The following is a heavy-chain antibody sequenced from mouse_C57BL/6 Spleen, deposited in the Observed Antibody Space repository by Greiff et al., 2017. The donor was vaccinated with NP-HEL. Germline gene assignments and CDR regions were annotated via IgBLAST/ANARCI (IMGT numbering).Heavy chain of an antibody. CDR1: GYSFTGYY. CDR3: ARRIVAYYFDY. Sequence: VQLLQSGPELVKPGASVKISCKASGYSFTGYYMNWVKQSPEKSLEWIGEINPSTGGTTYNQKFKAKATLTVDKSSSTAYMQLKSLTSEDSAVYYCARRIVAYYFDYWGQGTTLTVSS. J-gene: IGHJ2*01. D-gene: IGHD1-1*01. V-gene: IGHV1-42*01. CDR2: INPSTGGT.